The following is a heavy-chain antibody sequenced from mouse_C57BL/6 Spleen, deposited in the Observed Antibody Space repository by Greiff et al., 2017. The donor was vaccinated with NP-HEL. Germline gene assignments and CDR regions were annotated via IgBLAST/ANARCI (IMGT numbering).Heavy chain of an antibody. Sequence: QVTLKVSGPGILQPSQTLSLTCSFSGFSLSTFGMGVGLFRQPSGKGLEWLAHIWWEDAKYYDPALKSRLTITKDTSKNQVFLKIASVDTADTATYYCGRSLDYDDYGGQGTTLTVSS. V-gene: IGHV8-8*01. CDR1: GFSLSTFGMG. CDR3: GRSLDYDDY. CDR2: IWWEDAK. J-gene: IGHJ2*01. D-gene: IGHD2-4*01.